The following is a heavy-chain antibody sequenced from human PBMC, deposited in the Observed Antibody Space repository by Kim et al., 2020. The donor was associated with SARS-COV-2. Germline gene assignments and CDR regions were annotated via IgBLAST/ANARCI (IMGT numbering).Heavy chain of an antibody. CDR2: IYYSGST. V-gene: IGHV4-61*01. CDR1: GGSVSSGSYY. J-gene: IGHJ4*02. CDR3: ARVPGICSGGSCYFHLRSYYFDY. D-gene: IGHD2-15*01. Sequence: SETLSLTCTVSGGSVSSGSYYWSWIRQPPGKGLEWIGYIYYSGSTNYNPSLKSRVTISVDTSKNQFSLKLSSVNAADTAVYYCARVPGICSGGSCYFHLRSYYFDYWGQGTLVTVSS.